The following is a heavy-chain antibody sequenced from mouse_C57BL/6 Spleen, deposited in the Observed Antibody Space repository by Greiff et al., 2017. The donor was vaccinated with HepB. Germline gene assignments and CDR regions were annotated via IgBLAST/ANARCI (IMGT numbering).Heavy chain of an antibody. J-gene: IGHJ4*01. D-gene: IGHD2-5*01. V-gene: IGHV3-6*01. CDR3: AREKSNRYAMDY. CDR1: GYSITSGYY. Sequence: EVKLMESGPGLVKPSQSLSLTCSVTGYSITSGYYWNWIRQFPGNKLEWMGYISYDGSNNYNPSLKNRISITRDTSKNQFFLKLNSVTTEDTATYYCAREKSNRYAMDYWGQGTSVTVSS. CDR2: ISYDGSN.